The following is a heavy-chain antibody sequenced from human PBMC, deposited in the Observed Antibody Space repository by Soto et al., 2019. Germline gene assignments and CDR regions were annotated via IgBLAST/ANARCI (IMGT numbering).Heavy chain of an antibody. CDR1: GDSVSSNSAA. CDR3: ASSNSYYSQYYLDY. J-gene: IGHJ4*02. CDR2: TYFRSKWYN. V-gene: IGHV6-1*01. Sequence: SQTLSLTCAISGDSVSSNSAAWNWIRQSPSRGLEWLGRTYFRSKWYNDYAVAVKSRITINPDTSKNRFSLQLNSVTPEDTAVYYCASSNSYYSQYYLDYWGQGTMVTVSS. D-gene: IGHD3-22*01.